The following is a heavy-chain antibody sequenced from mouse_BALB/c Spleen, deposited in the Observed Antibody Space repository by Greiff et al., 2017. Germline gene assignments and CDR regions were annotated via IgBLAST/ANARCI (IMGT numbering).Heavy chain of an antibody. CDR3: ARSRGYYGSDYFDY. J-gene: IGHJ2*01. CDR1: GYSFTGYY. CDR2: ISCYNGAT. V-gene: IGHV1S34*01. D-gene: IGHD1-1*01. Sequence: LVKTGAPVKISCKASGYSFTGYYMNWVKQSHGKSLEWIGYISCYNGATSYNQKFKGKATFTVDTSSSTAYMQFNSLTSEDSAVYYCARSRGYYGSDYFDYWGQGTTLTVSS.